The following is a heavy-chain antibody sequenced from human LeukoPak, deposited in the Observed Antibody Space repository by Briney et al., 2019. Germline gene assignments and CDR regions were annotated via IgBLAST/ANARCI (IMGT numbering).Heavy chain of an antibody. J-gene: IGHJ6*03. D-gene: IGHD6-19*01. Sequence: SETLSLTCTVSGGSISSGGYYWSWIRQPAGKGLEWIGRIYTSGSTNYNPSLKSRVATSVDTSKNQFSLKLSSVTAADTAVYYCARGLAVAASVGMDVWGKGTTVTVSS. CDR1: GGSISSGGYY. V-gene: IGHV4-61*02. CDR3: ARGLAVAASVGMDV. CDR2: IYTSGST.